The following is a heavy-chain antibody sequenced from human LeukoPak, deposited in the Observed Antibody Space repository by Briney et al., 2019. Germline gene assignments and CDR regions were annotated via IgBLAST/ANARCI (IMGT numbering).Heavy chain of an antibody. CDR3: ARELTQYYFDY. CDR2: IFYSGAT. J-gene: IGHJ4*02. D-gene: IGHD1-14*01. CDR1: GGSISSSFYY. Sequence: PSETLSLTCTVSGGSISSSFYYWGWIRQPPGKGLEWIGSIFYSGATYYSPSLQSRVTISVDTSKNQFSLKLSSATAADTAVYYCARELTQYYFDYWGQGTLVTVSS. V-gene: IGHV4-39*02.